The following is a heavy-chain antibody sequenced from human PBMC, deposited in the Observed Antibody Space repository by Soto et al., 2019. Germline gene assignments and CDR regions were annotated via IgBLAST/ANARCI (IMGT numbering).Heavy chain of an antibody. J-gene: IGHJ4*02. CDR3: ARDERGTCTGTNCYYFDY. Sequence: ASVKVSCKASGYTFTRYGISWVRQAPGQGLEWMAWTSANNDNTNYAEKLQGRVTLTTDTSTGTAYMELRSLRSDDTAVYYCARDERGTCTGTNCYYFDYWGKGTLVTSPQ. CDR1: GYTFTRYG. CDR2: TSANNDNT. D-gene: IGHD2-2*01. V-gene: IGHV1-18*04.